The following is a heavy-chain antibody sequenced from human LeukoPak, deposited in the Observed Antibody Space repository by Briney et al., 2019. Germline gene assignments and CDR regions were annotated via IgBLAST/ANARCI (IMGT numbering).Heavy chain of an antibody. CDR2: IYHSGST. D-gene: IGHD1-1*01. Sequence: SETLSLTCTVSGYSISSGYYWGWIRQPPGKGLEWIGSIYHSGSTYYNPSLKSRVTISVDTSKNQFSLNLRSVTAADTAVYYCARRTTWAFDIWGQGTMVTVSS. V-gene: IGHV4-38-2*02. J-gene: IGHJ3*02. CDR1: GYSISSGYY. CDR3: ARRTTWAFDI.